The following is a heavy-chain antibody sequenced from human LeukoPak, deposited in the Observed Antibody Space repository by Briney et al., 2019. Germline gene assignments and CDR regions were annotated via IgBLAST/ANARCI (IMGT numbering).Heavy chain of an antibody. CDR1: GFTFSSYA. CDR2: ISSSGGST. J-gene: IGHJ4*02. V-gene: IGHV3-23*01. CDR3: AKDLVTGSLDY. D-gene: IGHD3-10*01. Sequence: GVLRLSCAASGFTFSSYAMTWVRQAPGKGLEWISSISSSGGSTYYADSVRGRFTISRDNSKNTLYLQMNSLRAEDMAIYYCAKDLVTGSLDYWGQGTLVTVSS.